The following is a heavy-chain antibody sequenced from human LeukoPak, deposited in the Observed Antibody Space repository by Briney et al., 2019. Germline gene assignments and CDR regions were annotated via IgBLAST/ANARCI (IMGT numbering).Heavy chain of an antibody. CDR1: GFTFSSYA. Sequence: QPGRSLRLSRAASGFTFSSYAMHWVRQAPGKGLEWVAVISYDGSNKYYADSVKGRFTISRDNSKNTLYLQMNSLRAEDTAVYYCARMTSRSRYSGSQGGAFDIWGQGTMVTVSS. CDR3: ARMTSRSRYSGSQGGAFDI. V-gene: IGHV3-30-3*01. D-gene: IGHD1-26*01. J-gene: IGHJ3*02. CDR2: ISYDGSNK.